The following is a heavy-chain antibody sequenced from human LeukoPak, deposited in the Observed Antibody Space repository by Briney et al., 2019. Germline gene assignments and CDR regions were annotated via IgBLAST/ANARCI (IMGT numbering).Heavy chain of an antibody. CDR1: GYTFTSYG. D-gene: IGHD3-16*01. J-gene: IGHJ4*02. V-gene: IGHV1-46*01. CDR3: ARERRAWGEDF. Sequence: ASVKVSCKASGYTFTSYGISWVRQAPGQGLEWVGMINPSGGRTSYAQRFQGRVTVTTDTSTSTVYMQLSSLASEDTAVYYCARERRAWGEDFWGQGTLVTVSS. CDR2: INPSGGRT.